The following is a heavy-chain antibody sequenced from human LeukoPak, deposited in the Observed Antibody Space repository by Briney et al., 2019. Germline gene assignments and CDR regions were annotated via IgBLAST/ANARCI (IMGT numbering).Heavy chain of an antibody. V-gene: IGHV4-59*08. CDR3: ARLPRGTQPPDCCQN. D-gene: IGHD1-1*01. J-gene: IGHJ1*01. Sequence: PSETLSLTCTVSGGSISSYYWSWIRQPPGKGMEYIGSIDYRGSPKYNPSLRSRVTISVDTAKNQFSLKLSSVTAADTAVYFCARLPRGTQPPDCCQNWGQGTLVTVSS. CDR1: GGSISSYY. CDR2: IDYRGSP.